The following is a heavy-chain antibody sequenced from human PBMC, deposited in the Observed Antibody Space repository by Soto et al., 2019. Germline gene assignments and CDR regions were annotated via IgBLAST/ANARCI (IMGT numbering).Heavy chain of an antibody. Sequence: GGSLRLSCAASGFTFSTYAMSWVRQAPGKGLEWVSAISGSGGSTYYADSDSVKGRFTISRDNSRNTLYLQMNSLRAEDTAVYYCAKINSYYYGSGSYYFDYWGQGTVVTVSS. J-gene: IGHJ4*02. D-gene: IGHD3-10*01. CDR3: AKINSYYYGSGSYYFDY. V-gene: IGHV3-23*01. CDR1: GFTFSTYA. CDR2: ISGSGGST.